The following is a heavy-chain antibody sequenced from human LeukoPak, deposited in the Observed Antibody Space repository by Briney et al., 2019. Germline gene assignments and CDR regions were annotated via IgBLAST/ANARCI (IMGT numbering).Heavy chain of an antibody. D-gene: IGHD3-22*01. Sequence: GVSLKISCKGSGYRFTNYWIGWVRQMPGKGLELMGSIYPGDSDIRYSPSFQGQVTISADKSFTTAYLQWRSLKASDTAIYYCTRQGVYYSVSSAFYYWGQGTRVTVSS. CDR1: GYRFTNYW. V-gene: IGHV5-51*01. CDR2: IYPGDSDI. CDR3: TRQGVYYSVSSAFYY. J-gene: IGHJ4*02.